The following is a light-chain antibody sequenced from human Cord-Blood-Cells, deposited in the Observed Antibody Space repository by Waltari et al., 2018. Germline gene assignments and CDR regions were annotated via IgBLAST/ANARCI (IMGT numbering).Light chain of an antibody. CDR3: CSYAGSSTVV. J-gene: IGLJ2*01. CDR2: EGS. Sequence: QSALTQPASGSGSPGQSITISCTGTSSVVGGYNLFSWYQQHPGKAPKLMIYEGSNRPSGVSNRFSGSKSGNTASLTISGLQAEDEADYYCCSYAGSSTVVFGGGTKLTVL. CDR1: SSVVGGYNL. V-gene: IGLV2-23*01.